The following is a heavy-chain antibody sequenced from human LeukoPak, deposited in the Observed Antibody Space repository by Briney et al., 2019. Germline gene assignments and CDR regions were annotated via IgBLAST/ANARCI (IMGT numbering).Heavy chain of an antibody. CDR2: IKEDGSEK. CDR3: VSCGTTTCIIRFDH. CDR1: GFTFSRYW. V-gene: IGHV3-7*01. D-gene: IGHD2-2*01. J-gene: IGHJ4*02. Sequence: GGSLRLSCAASGFTFSRYWMNWVRQAPGKGLEWVASIKEDGSEKSYVDSVKGRFTISRDNAKNSLYLQMNSLRAEDTAIYYCVSCGTTTCIIRFDHWGQGTLVTGSS.